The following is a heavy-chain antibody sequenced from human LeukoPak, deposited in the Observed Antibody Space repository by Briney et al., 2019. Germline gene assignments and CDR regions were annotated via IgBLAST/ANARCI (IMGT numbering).Heavy chain of an antibody. CDR3: ARGLWAGGERFDP. Sequence: SETLSLTCAVYGGSFSVYYWSWIRQPPGKGLEWIGEINHSGSTNYNPSLKSRVTISVDTSKNQFSLKLSSVTAADTAVYYCARGLWAGGERFDPWGQGTLVTVSS. CDR1: GGSFSVYY. CDR2: INHSGST. V-gene: IGHV4-34*01. J-gene: IGHJ5*02. D-gene: IGHD1-14*01.